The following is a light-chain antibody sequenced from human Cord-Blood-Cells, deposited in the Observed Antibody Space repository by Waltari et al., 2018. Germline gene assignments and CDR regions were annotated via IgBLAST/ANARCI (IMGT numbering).Light chain of an antibody. V-gene: IGKV3-20*01. Sequence: IVLTQSPGTLSLSPGERATLSCRASQSVSSSYLAWYQQKPGQAPRLLIYGASSRATGIPDRFSGSGSGTDFTLTISSLEPEDFAVYYCQQYGSSRETFGQGTKLEIK. J-gene: IGKJ2*01. CDR1: QSVSSSY. CDR3: QQYGSSRET. CDR2: GAS.